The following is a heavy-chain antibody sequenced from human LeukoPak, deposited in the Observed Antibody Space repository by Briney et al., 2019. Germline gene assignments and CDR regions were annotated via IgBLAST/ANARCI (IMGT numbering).Heavy chain of an antibody. D-gene: IGHD3-22*01. CDR3: ATTGAGSGYTDDAFDI. CDR2: IYPGDSDT. Sequence: GESLKISCKGSGYSFTSYWIGWVRQMPGKGLEWMGVIYPGDSDTRYSPSFQGQVTISADESISTAYLQWSSLKASDTAMYYCATTGAGSGYTDDAFDIWGQGTMVTVSS. V-gene: IGHV5-51*01. J-gene: IGHJ3*02. CDR1: GYSFTSYW.